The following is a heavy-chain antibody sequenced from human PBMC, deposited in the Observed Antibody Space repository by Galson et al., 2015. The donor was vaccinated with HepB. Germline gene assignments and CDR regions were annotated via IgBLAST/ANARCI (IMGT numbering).Heavy chain of an antibody. V-gene: IGHV1-2*02. CDR3: ARVHPTIGAVDY. Sequence: SVKVSCKASGYTFTGYYMHWVRQAPGQGLEWMGWINPNSGGTNYAQKFQGRVTMTRDTSISTAYMELSRLRSDDTAVYYCARVHPTIGAVDYWGQGTLVTVSS. D-gene: IGHD6-13*01. J-gene: IGHJ4*02. CDR1: GYTFTGYY. CDR2: INPNSGGT.